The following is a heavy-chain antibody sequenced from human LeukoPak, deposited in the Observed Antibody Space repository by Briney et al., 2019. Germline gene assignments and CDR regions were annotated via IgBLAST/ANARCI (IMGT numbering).Heavy chain of an antibody. D-gene: IGHD3-16*01. CDR3: ARRSEGVDY. V-gene: IGHV1-69*04. Sequence: GASVKVSCKASGGTFSSYAISWVRQAPGQGLEWMGRIIPILGIANYAQKFQGRVTITADKSTSTAYMELSSLRSEDTVVYYCARRSEGVDYWGQGTLVTVSS. CDR2: IIPILGIA. CDR1: GGTFSSYA. J-gene: IGHJ4*02.